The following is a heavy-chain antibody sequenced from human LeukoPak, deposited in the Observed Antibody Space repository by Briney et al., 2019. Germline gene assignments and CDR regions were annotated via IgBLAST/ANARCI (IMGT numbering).Heavy chain of an antibody. V-gene: IGHV3-11*01. D-gene: IGHD2-15*01. Sequence: PGGSLRLSCAASGVSVSSNYISWVRQAPGKGLEWVSSISRSGSTKYYADFVKGRFTISRDSARNSLFLQMTSLRAEDTAVYYCARVLRYCSGGNCYSGGLGYMDVWGKGTTVTISS. CDR3: ARVLRYCSGGNCYSGGLGYMDV. J-gene: IGHJ6*03. CDR1: GVSVSSNY. CDR2: ISRSGSTK.